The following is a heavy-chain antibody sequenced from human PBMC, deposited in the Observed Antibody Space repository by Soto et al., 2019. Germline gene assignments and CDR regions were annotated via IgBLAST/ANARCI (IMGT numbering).Heavy chain of an antibody. D-gene: IGHD1-26*01. V-gene: IGHV4-39*01. J-gene: IGHJ5*02. CDR3: ATQEVGGSYVYTFDP. CDR1: GDSIIRSDYY. Sequence: SETLSLTCTVFGDSIIRSDYYWGWLRQPPGKELEWIGSIYYTGSTYFNPPFKSRVTISVDTSKNQFSLKMSSVTAADTAVYYCATQEVGGSYVYTFDPWGQGTLVTVSS. CDR2: IYYTGST.